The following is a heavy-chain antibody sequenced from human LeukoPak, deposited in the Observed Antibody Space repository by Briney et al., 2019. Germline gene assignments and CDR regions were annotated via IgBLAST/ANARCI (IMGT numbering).Heavy chain of an antibody. V-gene: IGHV4-4*02. D-gene: IGHD6-13*01. CDR1: GGSISSSNW. Sequence: PSETLSLTCDVSGGSISSSNWWNWVRQPPGKGLEWIGEIYHTGNTNYNPSLKSRVTISVDKSKNQFSLDLGSVTAADTAVYFCARGGKRYSSDAFDIWGQGTMVTVSS. CDR2: IYHTGNT. CDR3: ARGGKRYSSDAFDI. J-gene: IGHJ3*02.